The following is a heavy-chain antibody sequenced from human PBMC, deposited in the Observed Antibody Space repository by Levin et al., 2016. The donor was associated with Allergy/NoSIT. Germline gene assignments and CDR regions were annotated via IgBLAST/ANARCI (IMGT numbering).Heavy chain of an antibody. V-gene: IGHV4-59*08. CDR3: VRHKGSRGGASYSYHYYIDV. CDR1: GGSITSLY. D-gene: IGHD1-26*01. Sequence: SETLSLTCTVSGGSITSLYWSWIRQRPDKGLECVGYISDTGNTDYNPSLTGRAAMSLDPSKNQFSLRLSSVTAADTAVYYCVRHKGSRGGASYSYHYYIDVWGKGTTVTVSS. J-gene: IGHJ6*03. CDR2: ISDTGNT.